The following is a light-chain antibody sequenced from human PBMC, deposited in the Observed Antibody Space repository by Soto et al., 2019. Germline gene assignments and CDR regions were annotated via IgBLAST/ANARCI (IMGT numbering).Light chain of an antibody. CDR1: QSVGSNY. CDR3: HQYASSPLT. V-gene: IGKV3-20*01. J-gene: IGKJ5*01. CDR2: GAS. Sequence: EIVLTQSPGTLSLSPGERATLSCRASQSVGSNYLAWYQQTPGQAPRLLIHGASTRATGIPDRFSGSGSGTDFTLTLSRLESEDSAVYYCHQYASSPLTFGQGTRLEFK.